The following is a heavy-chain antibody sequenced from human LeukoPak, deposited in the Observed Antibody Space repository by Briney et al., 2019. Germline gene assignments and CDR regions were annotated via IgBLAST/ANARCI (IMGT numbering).Heavy chain of an antibody. V-gene: IGHV4-59*11. CDR1: GGSISSHY. CDR2: IYYSGST. Sequence: PSETLSLTCTVSGGSISSHYWSWIRQPPGKGLEWIGYIYYSGSTSYNPSLKSRVTISVDTSKNQFSLKLSSVTAADTAVYYCARAVRDGYNLWHFDYWGQGTLVTVSS. CDR3: ARAVRDGYNLWHFDY. D-gene: IGHD5-24*01. J-gene: IGHJ4*02.